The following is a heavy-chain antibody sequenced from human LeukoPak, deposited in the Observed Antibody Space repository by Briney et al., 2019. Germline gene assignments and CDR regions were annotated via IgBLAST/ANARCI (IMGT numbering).Heavy chain of an antibody. CDR1: GFTFSSYS. V-gene: IGHV3-21*01. D-gene: IGHD3-22*01. Sequence: GGSLLLSFAASGFTFSSYSMNWVRPAPGKGLEWVSSISSSSSYIYYADSVKGRFTISRGNAKNSLYLQMNSLRAEDTAVYYCARDLPPNYYDSSGYSYYFDYWGQGTLVTVSS. CDR2: ISSSSSYI. J-gene: IGHJ4*02. CDR3: ARDLPPNYYDSSGYSYYFDY.